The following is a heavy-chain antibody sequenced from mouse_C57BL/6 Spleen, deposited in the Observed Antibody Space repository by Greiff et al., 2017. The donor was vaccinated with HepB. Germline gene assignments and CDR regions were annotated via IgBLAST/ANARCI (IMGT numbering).Heavy chain of an antibody. D-gene: IGHD1-1*01. J-gene: IGHJ4*01. CDR3: ARHAYGSRAYAMDY. V-gene: IGHV5-15*01. CDR2: ISNLAYSI. CDR1: GFTFSDYG. Sequence: EVQGVESGGGLVQPGGSLKLSCVASGFTFSDYGMAWVRQAPRKGPEWVAFISNLAYSIYYADTVTGRFTISRENAKNTLYLEMSSLRSEDTAMYYCARHAYGSRAYAMDYWGQGTSVTVSS.